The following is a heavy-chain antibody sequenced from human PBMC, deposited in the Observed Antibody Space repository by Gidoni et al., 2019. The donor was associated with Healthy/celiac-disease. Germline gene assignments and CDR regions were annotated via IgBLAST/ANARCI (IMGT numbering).Heavy chain of an antibody. D-gene: IGHD6-13*01. CDR2: IYYSGST. J-gene: IGHJ4*02. Sequence: QLQLQESGPGLVKPSETLSLTCTVSGGPISSSSYYWGWIRQPPGKGLEWIGSIYYSGSTYYNPSLKSRVTISVDTSKNQFSLKLSSVTAADTAVYYCARNKVAAAGTLDYWGQGTLVTVSS. V-gene: IGHV4-39*01. CDR3: ARNKVAAAGTLDY. CDR1: GGPISSSSYY.